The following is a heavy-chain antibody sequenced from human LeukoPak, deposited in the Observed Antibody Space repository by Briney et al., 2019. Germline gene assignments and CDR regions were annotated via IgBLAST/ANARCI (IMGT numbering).Heavy chain of an antibody. V-gene: IGHV1-18*01. CDR1: GYTFTSYG. CDR2: ISAYNGNT. J-gene: IGHJ5*02. CDR3: ARDRGYGSGKNWFDP. Sequence: GASVKVSCKASGYTFTSYGISWVRQAPGQGLEWMGWISAYNGNTNYAQKLQGRVTMTTDTSTSTAYMELRSLRSDDTAVYYCARDRGYGSGKNWFDPWGQGTLVTVSS. D-gene: IGHD3-10*01.